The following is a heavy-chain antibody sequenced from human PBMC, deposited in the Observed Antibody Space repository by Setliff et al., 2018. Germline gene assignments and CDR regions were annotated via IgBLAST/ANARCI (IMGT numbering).Heavy chain of an antibody. Sequence: GGSLRLSCAASGFTFSGYSMNWVRQAPGKGLEWVSYISGSGGSTYYADSVKGRFTISRDNSKNTLYLQMNSLRAEDTAVYYCAKGGSVGATSYYYYYMDVWGKGTTVTVSS. CDR3: AKGGSVGATSYYYYYMDV. CDR2: ISGSGGST. CDR1: GFTFSGYS. V-gene: IGHV3-23*01. D-gene: IGHD1-26*01. J-gene: IGHJ6*03.